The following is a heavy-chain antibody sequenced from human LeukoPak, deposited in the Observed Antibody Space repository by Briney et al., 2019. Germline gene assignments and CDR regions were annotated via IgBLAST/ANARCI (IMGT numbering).Heavy chain of an antibody. CDR2: NSGSGGST. Sequence: GGSLRLSCAASGFTFSSYAMSWVRQAPGKGLEWVSANSGSGGSTYYADSVKGRFTISRDNSKNTLYLQMNSLRAEDTAVYYCATPPGYSSGWYSFDYWGQGTLVTVSS. CDR3: ATPPGYSSGWYSFDY. J-gene: IGHJ4*02. D-gene: IGHD6-19*01. V-gene: IGHV3-23*01. CDR1: GFTFSSYA.